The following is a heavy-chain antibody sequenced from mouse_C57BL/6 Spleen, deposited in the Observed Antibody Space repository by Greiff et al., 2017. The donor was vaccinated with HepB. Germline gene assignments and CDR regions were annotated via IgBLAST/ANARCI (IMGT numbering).Heavy chain of an antibody. V-gene: IGHV1-39*01. Sequence: VQLQQSGPELVKPGASVKISCKASGYSFTDYNLNWVKQSNGKSLEWIGVINPNYGTTSYNQKFKGKATLTVDQSSSTAYMQLNSLTSEDSAVYYGARLITEGYYAMDYWGQGTSVTVSS. CDR3: ARLITEGYYAMDY. CDR2: INPNYGTT. CDR1: GYSFTDYN. D-gene: IGHD2-4*01. J-gene: IGHJ4*01.